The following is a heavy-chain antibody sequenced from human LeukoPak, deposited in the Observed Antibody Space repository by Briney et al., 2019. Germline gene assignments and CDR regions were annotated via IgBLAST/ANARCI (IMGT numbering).Heavy chain of an antibody. V-gene: IGHV1-69*10. D-gene: IGHD1-26*01. CDR3: ARGGSYYFYNGMDV. J-gene: IGHJ6*02. Sequence: ASVKVSCKASGYTFTSYAMHWVRQAPGQRLEWMGWIIPIVGILNYAQRFQGRATITADNSTNIAYMELSSLRSEDTAVYYCARGGSYYFYNGMDVWGQGTTVTVSS. CDR1: GYTFTSYA. CDR2: IIPIVGIL.